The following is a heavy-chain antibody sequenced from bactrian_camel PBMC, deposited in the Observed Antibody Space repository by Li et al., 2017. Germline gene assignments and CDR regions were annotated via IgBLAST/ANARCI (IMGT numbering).Heavy chain of an antibody. J-gene: IGHJ4*01. D-gene: IGHD3*01. CDR1: GFTFSNDD. CDR2: MNSGGRTT. Sequence: DVQLVESGGGLVQPGGSLRLACAASGFTFSNDDMSWVRRAPGKGLEWVSGMNSGGRTTYYSDSVKGRFIISRDNANPTLYLQLNSLKIEDTAVYYCALGSSRQATMTARGKGTQVTVS. V-gene: IGHV3S40*01.